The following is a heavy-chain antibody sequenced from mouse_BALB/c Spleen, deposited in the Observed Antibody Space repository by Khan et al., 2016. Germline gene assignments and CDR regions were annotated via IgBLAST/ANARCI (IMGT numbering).Heavy chain of an antibody. Sequence: EVQLQESGPGLVKPSQSLSLTCTVTGYSITSDYAWNWIRQFPGNKLEWMGYIRYSGSTTYNPSLKSRTSITRATSKNQFFLQLYSVTTAATATFYCTRTPTATGYFDGWGAGTAVTGSA. V-gene: IGHV3-2*02. CDR2: IRYSGST. CDR3: TRTPTATGYFDG. J-gene: IGHJ1*01. CDR1: GYSITSDYA. D-gene: IGHD1-2*01.